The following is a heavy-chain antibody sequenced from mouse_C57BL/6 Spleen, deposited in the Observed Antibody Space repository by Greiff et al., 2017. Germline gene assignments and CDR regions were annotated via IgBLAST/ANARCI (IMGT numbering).Heavy chain of an antibody. CDR3: ARGYGSSPPAWFAY. CDR1: GYTFTSYW. V-gene: IGHV1-59*01. D-gene: IGHD1-1*01. CDR2: IDPSDSYT. J-gene: IGHJ3*01. Sequence: QVQLQQPGAELVRPGTSVKLSCKASGYTFTSYWMHWVKQRPGQGLEWIGVIDPSDSYTNYNQKFKGKATLTVDTSSSTAYMQRSSLTSEDSAVYYGARGYGSSPPAWFAYWGQGTLVTVSA.